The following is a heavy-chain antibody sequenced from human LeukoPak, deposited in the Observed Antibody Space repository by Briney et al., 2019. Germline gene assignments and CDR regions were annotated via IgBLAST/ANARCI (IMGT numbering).Heavy chain of an antibody. D-gene: IGHD2-2*01. CDR3: AKGRSGVSSAAIHY. Sequence: GGSLRLSCAASGFTFSSYAISWVPQAPGRGREWVSTISGSGDSTYYADSVKGRFTISRDNSKNTLHLQMNSLRAEDTAVYSCAKGRSGVSSAAIHYWGQGTLVTVSS. J-gene: IGHJ4*02. CDR2: ISGSGDST. CDR1: GFTFSSYA. V-gene: IGHV3-23*01.